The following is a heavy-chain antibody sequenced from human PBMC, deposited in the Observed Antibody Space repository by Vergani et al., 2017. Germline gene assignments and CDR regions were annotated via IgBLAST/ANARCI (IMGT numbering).Heavy chain of an antibody. V-gene: IGHV2-5*01. CDR1: GFSLSTSGVG. CDR3: ARTIVVVIAPEYYFDY. J-gene: IGHJ4*02. Sequence: QITLKESGPTLVKPTQTLTLTCTFSGFSLSTSGVGVGWIRQPPGKALEWLALIYWNDDNRYSPSLKSRLTITKDTSKNQVVLTMTNMDPVDTATYYCARTIVVVIAPEYYFDYWGQGTLVTVSS. CDR2: IYWNDDN. D-gene: IGHD2-21*01.